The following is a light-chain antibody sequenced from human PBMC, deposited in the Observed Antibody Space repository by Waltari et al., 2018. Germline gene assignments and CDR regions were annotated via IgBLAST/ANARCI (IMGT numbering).Light chain of an antibody. CDR2: DVR. Sequence: QSALTQPASVSGSPGQSITISCTGTSSDIGCYNYVSWFQQHPGKAPKLMTYDVRNRPSGVSKRFSGSKSDYTASLTISGLQAEDEAVYFCNSFTSGNTVIFGGGTKLTV. CDR3: NSFTSGNTVI. CDR1: SSDIGCYNY. V-gene: IGLV2-14*03. J-gene: IGLJ2*01.